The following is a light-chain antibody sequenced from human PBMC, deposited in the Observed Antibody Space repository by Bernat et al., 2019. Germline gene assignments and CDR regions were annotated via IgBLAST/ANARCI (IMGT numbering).Light chain of an antibody. CDR3: QHYNNYPYT. V-gene: IGKV1-5*03. Sequence: DIQMTQSPSTLSASVGDRVTITCRASQSISSWLAWYQQKPGKAPSLLIYKPSSLHSGVPSRFSGSGSGTEFTLTISSLQPDDFATYYCQHYNNYPYTFGQGTKLEIK. J-gene: IGKJ2*01. CDR1: QSISSW. CDR2: KPS.